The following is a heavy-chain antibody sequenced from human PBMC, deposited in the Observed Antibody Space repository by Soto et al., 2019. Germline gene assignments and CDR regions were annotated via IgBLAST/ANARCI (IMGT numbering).Heavy chain of an antibody. CDR1: GFTFSSYW. Sequence: GGSLRLSCAASGFTFSSYWMHWVRQAPGKGLVWVSRINSDGSSTSYADSVKGRFTISRDNAKNTLYLQMNSLRAEDTAVYYCARDLTAMVPKRYFDYWGQGTLVTVSS. D-gene: IGHD5-18*01. J-gene: IGHJ4*02. CDR2: INSDGSST. V-gene: IGHV3-74*01. CDR3: ARDLTAMVPKRYFDY.